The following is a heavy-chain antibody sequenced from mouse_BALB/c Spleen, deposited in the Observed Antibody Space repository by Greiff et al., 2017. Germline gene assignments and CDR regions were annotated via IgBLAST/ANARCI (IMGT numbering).Heavy chain of an antibody. CDR3: ARETYGYFDY. J-gene: IGHJ2*01. CDR2: IRNKANGYTT. CDR1: GFTFTAYY. D-gene: IGHD1-1*01. Sequence: EVTVVESGGGLVQPGGSLRLSCATSGFTFTAYYMSWVRQPPGKALEWLGFIRNKANGYTTEYSASVKGRFTISRDNSQSILYLQMNTLRAEDSATYYCARETYGYFDYWGQGTTLTVSS. V-gene: IGHV7-3*02.